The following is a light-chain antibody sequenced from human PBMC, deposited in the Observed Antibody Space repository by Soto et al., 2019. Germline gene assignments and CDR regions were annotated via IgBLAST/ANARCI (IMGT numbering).Light chain of an antibody. J-gene: IGKJ4*01. Sequence: DIQMTQSPSSLSASVVDRVTITCQSSQDISNHLSWYQQKPGKPPTLLIYDASNLETGVPSGLSGSESGTDFTFPIRSLQPENVATYYCQPQHSLPLTFGEGTTGEIK. CDR1: QDISNH. CDR3: QPQHSLPLT. V-gene: IGKV1-33*01. CDR2: DAS.